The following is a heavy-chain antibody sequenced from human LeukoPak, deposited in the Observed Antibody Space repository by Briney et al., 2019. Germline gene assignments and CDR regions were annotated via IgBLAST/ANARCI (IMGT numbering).Heavy chain of an antibody. D-gene: IGHD2-2*01. CDR3: ARSPWTSYDY. CDR1: GGSFSGYC. Sequence: SETLSLTCAVYGGSFSGYCWSWIRQPPGKGLEWIGEINHSGSTNYNPSLKSRVTISVDTSKNQFSLKLSSVTAADTAVYYCARSPWTSYDYWGQGTLVTVSS. CDR2: INHSGST. V-gene: IGHV4-34*01. J-gene: IGHJ4*02.